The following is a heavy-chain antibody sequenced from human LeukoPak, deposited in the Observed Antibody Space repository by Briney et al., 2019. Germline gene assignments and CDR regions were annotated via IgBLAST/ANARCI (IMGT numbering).Heavy chain of an antibody. CDR1: GYTFTSYY. CDR3: ARVRYYDNGGYSHFDY. J-gene: IGHJ4*02. CDR2: INPNGGST. V-gene: IGHV1-46*01. Sequence: GASVKVSCKASGYTFTSYYLHWVRQAPGQGLEWMGIINPNGGSTGNAQKLQGRVTMTRDTSTSTVYMELSRLRSEDTAVYYCARVRYYDNGGYSHFDYWGQGTLVTVSS. D-gene: IGHD3-22*01.